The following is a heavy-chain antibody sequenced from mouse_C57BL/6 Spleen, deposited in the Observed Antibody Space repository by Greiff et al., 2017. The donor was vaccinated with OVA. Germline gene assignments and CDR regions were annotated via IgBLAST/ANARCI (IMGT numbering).Heavy chain of an antibody. D-gene: IGHD2-4*01. CDR3: ARSGYDFLYFDY. CDR1: GYAFSSSW. V-gene: IGHV1-82*01. CDR2: LYPGDGDT. J-gene: IGHJ2*01. Sequence: QVQLQQSGPELVKPGASVKISCKASGYAFSSSWMNWVKQRPGKGLEWIGRLYPGDGDTNYNGKFKGKATLTADKSSSTAYMQLSSLTSEDSAVYFCARSGYDFLYFDYWGQGTTLTVSS.